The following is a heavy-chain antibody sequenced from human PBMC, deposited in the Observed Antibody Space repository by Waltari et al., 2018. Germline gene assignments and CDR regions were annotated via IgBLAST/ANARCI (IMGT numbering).Heavy chain of an antibody. CDR1: GGFFSSYW. Sequence: QVQLQESGPGLVKPSETLSLTCAVSGGFFSSYWWGWIRQPPGKGLEWIGSIFGSSGTTEYNPSLKSRATISRDTSKNHFSLRLNSVTAADTAVYYCARVYSSGWWGTFDYWGQGVLVTVSS. CDR2: IFGSSGTT. CDR3: ARVYSSGWWGTFDY. J-gene: IGHJ4*02. V-gene: IGHV4-39*07. D-gene: IGHD6-13*01.